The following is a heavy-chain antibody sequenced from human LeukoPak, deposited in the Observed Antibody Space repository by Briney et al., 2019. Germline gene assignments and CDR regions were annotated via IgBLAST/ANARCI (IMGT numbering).Heavy chain of an antibody. CDR1: GFTFSSYA. CDR3: AKFQDASAFYYYYGMDV. Sequence: GGSLRLSCAASGFTFSSYAMSWARQAPGKGLEWVSGISGSGGSTYYADSGKGRFTISRDNSKNTLYLQMNSLRAEDTAVYYCAKFQDASAFYYYYGMDVWGQGTTVTVSS. V-gene: IGHV3-23*01. J-gene: IGHJ6*02. CDR2: ISGSGGST.